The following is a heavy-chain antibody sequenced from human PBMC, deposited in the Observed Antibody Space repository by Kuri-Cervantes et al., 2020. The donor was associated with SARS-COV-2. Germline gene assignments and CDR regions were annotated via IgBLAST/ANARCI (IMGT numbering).Heavy chain of an antibody. Sequence: GESLKISCAASGFIFNNFALSWVRQAPGKGLEWVSASGSASGPSGSSPYYADSVKGRFTISRDNSKNTVYVQMNSLTAEDTAVYYCAVAYCTNGVCHSNNPFDYWGQGTLVTVSS. CDR3: AVAYCTNGVCHSNNPFDY. CDR1: GFIFNNFA. CDR2: SGSASGPSGSSP. D-gene: IGHD2-8*01. J-gene: IGHJ4*02. V-gene: IGHV3-23*01.